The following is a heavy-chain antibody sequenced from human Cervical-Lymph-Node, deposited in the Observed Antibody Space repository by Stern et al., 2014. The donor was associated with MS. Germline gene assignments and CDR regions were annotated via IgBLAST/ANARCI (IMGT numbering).Heavy chain of an antibody. CDR3: TMGALGSCFDY. J-gene: IGHJ4*02. CDR1: GFLFSDQY. CDR2: SRGKDRGSTT. V-gene: IGHV3-72*01. Sequence: EVQLVESGGGLVQPGGSLRLSCEASGFLFSDQYLDWVRQVPGKGLEWVGRSRGKDRGSTTEYAASVRGRFTISRDDSKNLMYLQMNSLKTEDTAIYYCTMGALGSCFDYWGQGTLVTVSS. D-gene: IGHD2-15*01.